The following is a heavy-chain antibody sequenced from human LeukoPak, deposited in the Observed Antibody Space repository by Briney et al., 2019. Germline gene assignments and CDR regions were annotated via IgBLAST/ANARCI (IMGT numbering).Heavy chain of an antibody. J-gene: IGHJ4*02. D-gene: IGHD3-9*01. CDR1: GYTFTFYY. Sequence: GASVKVFCTASGYTFTFYYMHWVRQAPGQGLEWMGWINPNSGGTNYAQKFQGRVTMTRDTSISTAYMELSRLRSDDTAVYYCARAVLRYFDWLSPNDYWGQGTLVTVSS. CDR3: ARAVLRYFDWLSPNDY. V-gene: IGHV1-2*02. CDR2: INPNSGGT.